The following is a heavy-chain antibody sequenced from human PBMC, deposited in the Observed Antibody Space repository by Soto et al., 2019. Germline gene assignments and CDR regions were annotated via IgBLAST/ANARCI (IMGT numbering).Heavy chain of an antibody. Sequence: QVQLQESGPGLVKPSQTLSLTCTVSGGSISSGDYYWSWIRQPPGKGLEWIGYIYYSGSTYYNPSLKSRVTISVYTSKNQFSPKLSSVTAADTAVYYCARVDSSGYQPFDYWGQGTLVTVSS. J-gene: IGHJ4*02. CDR1: GGSISSGDYY. CDR3: ARVDSSGYQPFDY. V-gene: IGHV4-30-4*01. CDR2: IYYSGST. D-gene: IGHD3-22*01.